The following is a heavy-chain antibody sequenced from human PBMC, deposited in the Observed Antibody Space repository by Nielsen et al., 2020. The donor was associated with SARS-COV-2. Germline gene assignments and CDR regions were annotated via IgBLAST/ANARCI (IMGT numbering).Heavy chain of an antibody. CDR1: GFTFSSYA. CDR2: ISGSGGST. D-gene: IGHD6-19*01. Sequence: GESLKISCAASGFTFSSYAMSWVRQAPGKGLEWVSAISGSGGSTYYADSVKGRFTISRDNSKITLYLQMNSLRAEDTAVYYCAKDRTPVAGTHFDYWGQGTLVTVSS. V-gene: IGHV3-23*01. J-gene: IGHJ4*02. CDR3: AKDRTPVAGTHFDY.